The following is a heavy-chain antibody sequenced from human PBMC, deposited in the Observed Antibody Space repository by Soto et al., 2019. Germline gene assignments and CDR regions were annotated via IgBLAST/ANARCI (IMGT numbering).Heavy chain of an antibody. Sequence: ASVKVSCKASGYTFTNYYMHWVRQAPGQGLEWMGIFNPSGTSTTYAQKFQGRVTMTRDTSTSTVYMELNSLRSDDTAVYYCARALPRSSGYSYGALDYWGQGTLVTVSS. V-gene: IGHV1-46*01. J-gene: IGHJ4*02. CDR1: GYTFTNYY. CDR2: FNPSGTST. D-gene: IGHD5-18*01. CDR3: ARALPRSSGYSYGALDY.